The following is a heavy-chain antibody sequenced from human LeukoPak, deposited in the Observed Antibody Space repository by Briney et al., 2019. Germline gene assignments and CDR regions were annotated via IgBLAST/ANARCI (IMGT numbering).Heavy chain of an antibody. Sequence: GGSLRLSCAASGFTFSSSAMSWVRQAPGKGLEWVSTISNNGGYTYYADSVQGRFTISRDNPKSTLCLQMNSLRAEDTAVYYCAKQLGYCSDGSCYFPYWGQGTLVTVSS. CDR1: GFTFSSSA. CDR3: AKQLGYCSDGSCYFPY. V-gene: IGHV3-23*01. J-gene: IGHJ4*02. D-gene: IGHD2-15*01. CDR2: ISNNGGYT.